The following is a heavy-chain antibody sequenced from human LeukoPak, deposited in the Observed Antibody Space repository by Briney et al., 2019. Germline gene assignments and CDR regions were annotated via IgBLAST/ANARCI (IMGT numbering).Heavy chain of an antibody. V-gene: IGHV1-2*06. CDR1: GYTFTGYY. Sequence: VSVKVSCKASGYTFTGYYMQWVRQAPGQGLEWMGRINPNSGGTNYAQKFQGRVTMTRDTSISTAYMELSRLRSDDTAVYYCARGRLVYVELGLRFDYWGQGTLVTVSS. D-gene: IGHD1-7*01. CDR3: ARGRLVYVELGLRFDY. CDR2: INPNSGGT. J-gene: IGHJ4*02.